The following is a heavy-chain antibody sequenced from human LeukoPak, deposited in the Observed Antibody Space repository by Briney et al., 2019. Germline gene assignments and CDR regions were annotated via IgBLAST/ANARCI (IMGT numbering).Heavy chain of an antibody. CDR1: GAPISSYY. CDR2: SYISGST. J-gene: IGHJ4*02. CDR3: ARDQELGF. D-gene: IGHD3-10*01. V-gene: IGHV4-4*07. Sequence: PSETLSLTCTVSGAPISSYYWNWIRQPAGKGLEWIGRSYISGSTDYNPSLKSRVTVSVDTSKNQFSLKLTSVTAADTAVYYCARDQELGFWGQGTLVTVSS.